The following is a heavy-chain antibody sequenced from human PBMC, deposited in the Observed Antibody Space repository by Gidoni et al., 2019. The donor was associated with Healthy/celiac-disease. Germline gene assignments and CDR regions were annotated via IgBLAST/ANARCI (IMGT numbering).Heavy chain of an antibody. V-gene: IGHV4-34*01. Sequence: QVPLQQWGAGLLKPSETLSLTCAVYGGSFSGYYWSWIRQPPGKGLEWIGEINHSGSTNYNPSLKSRVTISVDTSKNQFSLKLSSVTAADTAVYYCARTTWRRYLDYWGQGTLVTVSS. CDR3: ARTTWRRYLDY. J-gene: IGHJ4*02. CDR1: GGSFSGYY. D-gene: IGHD1-1*01. CDR2: INHSGST.